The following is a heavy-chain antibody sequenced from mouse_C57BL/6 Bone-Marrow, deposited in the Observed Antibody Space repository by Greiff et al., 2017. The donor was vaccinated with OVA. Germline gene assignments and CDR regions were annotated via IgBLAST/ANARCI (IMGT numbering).Heavy chain of an antibody. J-gene: IGHJ3*01. Sequence: EVKLMESGPGLVKPSQSLSLTCSVTGYSITSGYYWNWIRQFPGNKLEWMGYISYDGSNNYNPSLKNRISITRDASKNQFFLKLNSVTTEDTATYYCARDGGLRRWFAYWGQGTLVTVSA. CDR1: GYSITSGYY. CDR2: ISYDGSN. D-gene: IGHD2-4*01. V-gene: IGHV3-6*01. CDR3: ARDGGLRRWFAY.